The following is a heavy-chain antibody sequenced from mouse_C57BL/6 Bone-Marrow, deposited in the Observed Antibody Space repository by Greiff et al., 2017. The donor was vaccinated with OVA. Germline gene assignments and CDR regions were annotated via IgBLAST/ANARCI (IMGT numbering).Heavy chain of an antibody. V-gene: IGHV1-55*01. D-gene: IGHD1-1*01. CDR2: IYPGSGST. CDR1: GYTFTSYW. J-gene: IGHJ3*01. Sequence: VQLQESGAELVKPGASVKMSCKASGYTFTSYWITWVKQRPGQGLEWIGDIYPGSGSTNYNEKFKSKATLTVDTSSSTAYMQLSSLTSEDSAVYYCARDGYGSSYWFAYWGQGTLVTVSA. CDR3: ARDGYGSSYWFAY.